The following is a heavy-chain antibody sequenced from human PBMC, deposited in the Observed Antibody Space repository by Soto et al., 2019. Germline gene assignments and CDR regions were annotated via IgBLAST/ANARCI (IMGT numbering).Heavy chain of an antibody. CDR2: ISGSGGST. CDR1: GFTFSSYA. D-gene: IGHD3-10*01. J-gene: IGHJ6*02. Sequence: GGSLRLSCAASGFTFSSYAMSWVRQAPGKGLEWVSAISGSGGSTYYADSVKGRFTISRDNSKNTPCLQMNSPRAEDTAVYYCAKGYGSGSYYDYGMDVWGQETTVTVSS. CDR3: AKGYGSGSYYDYGMDV. V-gene: IGHV3-23*01.